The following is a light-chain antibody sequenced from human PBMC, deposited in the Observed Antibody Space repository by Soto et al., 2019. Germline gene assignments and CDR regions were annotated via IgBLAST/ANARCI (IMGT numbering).Light chain of an antibody. V-gene: IGKV1-9*01. Sequence: IQLTQSPSSLSASVGDRVTITCRASQGLSSYLAWYQQKPGKAPKLLIYAASTLQSGVPSRFSGSESGTDFTLTISSLQPEAFGTYYCQQVNNYPLTFGGGTKVEIK. J-gene: IGKJ4*01. CDR3: QQVNNYPLT. CDR2: AAS. CDR1: QGLSSY.